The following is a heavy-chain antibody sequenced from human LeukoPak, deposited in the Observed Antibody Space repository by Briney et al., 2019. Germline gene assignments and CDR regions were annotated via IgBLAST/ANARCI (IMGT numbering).Heavy chain of an antibody. Sequence: QPGGSLRLSCAASGFTVSSNYMSWVRPAPGKGLEWVSVIYSGGSTYYADSVKGRFTISRDNSKNTLYLQMNSLRAEDTAVYYCARGPIVGATTTVGGPLYYYYYGMDAWGQGTTVTVSS. CDR2: IYSGGST. J-gene: IGHJ6*02. CDR3: ARGPIVGATTTVGGPLYYYYYGMDA. V-gene: IGHV3-53*01. CDR1: GFTVSSNY. D-gene: IGHD1-26*01.